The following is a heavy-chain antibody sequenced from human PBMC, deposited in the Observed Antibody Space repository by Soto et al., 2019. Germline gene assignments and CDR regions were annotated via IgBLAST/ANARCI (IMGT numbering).Heavy chain of an antibody. CDR3: AIGDVDKDMVTNWFYT. V-gene: IGHV3-74*01. CDR2: INSDGRST. Sequence: GVSLRLSCAVSGFTFSSYWMHWVRQAPGKGLVWVSRINSDGRSTSYADSVKGRITISRDNAKNTLYLQMNSLRVEDTAVYYCAIGDVDKDMVTNWFYTWGQGTLVAVSA. J-gene: IGHJ5*02. CDR1: GFTFSSYW. D-gene: IGHD5-18*01.